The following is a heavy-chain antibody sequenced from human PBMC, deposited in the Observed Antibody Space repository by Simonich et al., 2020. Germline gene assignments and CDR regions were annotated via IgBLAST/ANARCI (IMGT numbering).Heavy chain of an antibody. CDR3: ASSKRGYNWNDFDY. Sequence: QVQLVQSGAEVKKPGASVKVSCKASGYTFTGYDMHWVRKSPGQGLEWMEWSNPNSGGTNDAQKFQGRVTMTRDTSISTAYMELSRLRSDDTAVYYCASSKRGYNWNDFDYWGQGTLVTVSS. D-gene: IGHD1-1*01. J-gene: IGHJ4*02. CDR2: SNPNSGGT. CDR1: GYTFTGYD. V-gene: IGHV1-2*02.